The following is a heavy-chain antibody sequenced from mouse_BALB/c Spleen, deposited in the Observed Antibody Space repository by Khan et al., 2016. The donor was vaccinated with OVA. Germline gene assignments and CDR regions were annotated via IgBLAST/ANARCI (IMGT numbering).Heavy chain of an antibody. CDR3: ARNPFAY. Sequence: QVQLQQSGAELVRPGASVKLSCEASGYTFTSYWMNWVKQSPEQGLEWIGRIDPYDSETHYNQNFKDKAILTVDKSSSTAYMQLSSLTSEDAAVYFCARNPFAYWGQGTLVTVSA. CDR1: GYTFTSYW. CDR2: IDPYDSET. V-gene: IGHV1-52*01. J-gene: IGHJ3*01.